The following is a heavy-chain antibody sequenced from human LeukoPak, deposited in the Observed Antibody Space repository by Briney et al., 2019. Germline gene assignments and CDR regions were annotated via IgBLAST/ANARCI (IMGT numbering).Heavy chain of an antibody. D-gene: IGHD5-18*01. J-gene: IGHJ4*02. CDR2: TSSSDAGT. Sequence: GGSLRLSCAASGFSLSSHAMSWVRQAPGKGLEWVSATSSSDAGTYYADSVKGRFTISRDNSKNTLYLQMNSLRAEDTAVYYCARESHLQLWLTKFDYWGQGTLVTVSS. V-gene: IGHV3-23*01. CDR3: ARESHLQLWLTKFDY. CDR1: GFSLSSHA.